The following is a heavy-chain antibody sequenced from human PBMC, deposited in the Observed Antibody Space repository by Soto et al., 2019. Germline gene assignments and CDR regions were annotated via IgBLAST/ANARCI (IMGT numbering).Heavy chain of an antibody. CDR3: ARSSGDSYGDYPSYYFDY. CDR2: IIPIFGTA. V-gene: IGHV1-69*13. J-gene: IGHJ4*02. D-gene: IGHD4-17*01. Sequence: GASVKVSCKASGGTFSSYAISWVRQAPGQGLEWMGGIIPIFGTANYAQKFQGRVTITADESTSTAYMELSSLRSEDTAVYYCARSSGDSYGDYPSYYFDYWGQGTLVTVSS. CDR1: GGTFSSYA.